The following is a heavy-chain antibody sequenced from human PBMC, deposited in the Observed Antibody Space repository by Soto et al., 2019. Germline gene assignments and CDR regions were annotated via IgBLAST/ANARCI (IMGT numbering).Heavy chain of an antibody. CDR3: VSQRTTVPTQACFGY. CDR1: GGSVTNSSYY. V-gene: IGHV4-39*01. CDR2: VYYRGRS. Sequence: SETLSLTCTVSGGSVTNSSYYWGWIRQSPGKGLEWIGSVYYRGRSYSKSSVKSRVTISVDTSKNRFSLSLNSVTASDTAVYFCVSQRTTVPTQACFGYWGPGALVTVSS. D-gene: IGHD4-17*01. J-gene: IGHJ4*02.